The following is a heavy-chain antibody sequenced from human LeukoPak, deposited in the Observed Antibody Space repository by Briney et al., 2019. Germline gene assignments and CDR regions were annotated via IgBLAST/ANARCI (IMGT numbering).Heavy chain of an antibody. CDR3: ARAREEYYYDSSGHIRYYFDY. V-gene: IGHV4-59*01. D-gene: IGHD3-22*01. CDR1: GGSISSYY. CDR2: IYYSGST. Sequence: KSSETLSLTCTVSGGSISSYYWSWIRQPPGKGLEWIGYIYYSGSTNYNPSLKSRVTISVDTSKNQFSLKLSSVTAADTAVYYCARAREEYYYDSSGHIRYYFDYWGQGTLVTVSS. J-gene: IGHJ4*02.